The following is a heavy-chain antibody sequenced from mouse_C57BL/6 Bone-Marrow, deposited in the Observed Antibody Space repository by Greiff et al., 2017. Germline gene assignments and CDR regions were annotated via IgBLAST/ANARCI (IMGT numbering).Heavy chain of an antibody. D-gene: IGHD2-5*01. CDR2: INPGSGGT. Sequence: VQLQQSGAELVRPGTSVKVSCKASGYAFTNYLIEWVKQRPGQGLEWIGVINPGSGGTNYNEKFKGKATLTADKSSSTADMQLSSLTSEDSAVYFCAREWDSNYWYFDVWGTGTTVTVSS. CDR1: GYAFTNYL. J-gene: IGHJ1*03. V-gene: IGHV1-54*01. CDR3: AREWDSNYWYFDV.